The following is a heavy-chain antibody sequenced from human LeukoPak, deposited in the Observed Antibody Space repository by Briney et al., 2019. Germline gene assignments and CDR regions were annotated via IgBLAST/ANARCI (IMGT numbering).Heavy chain of an antibody. J-gene: IGHJ4*02. CDR1: GFTFSGSA. Sequence: PGGSLRLSCAASGFTFSGSAMHWVRQASGKGQEWVGRIRSKANSYATAYAASVKGRFTISRDDSKNTAYLQMNSLKTEDTAVYYCTRHSIAARPNDYWGQGTLVTVSS. CDR2: IRSKANSYAT. D-gene: IGHD6-6*01. V-gene: IGHV3-73*01. CDR3: TRHSIAARPNDY.